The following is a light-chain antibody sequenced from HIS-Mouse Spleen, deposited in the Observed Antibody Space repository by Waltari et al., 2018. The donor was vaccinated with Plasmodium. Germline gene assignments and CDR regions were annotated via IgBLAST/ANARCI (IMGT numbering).Light chain of an antibody. CDR1: QSVSSSY. J-gene: IGKJ1*01. CDR3: QQYGSSGT. Sequence: EIVLTQSPGTLSLSPGERATLSCRASQSVSSSYLAWYQQKPGQAPRLRIYGASSRATGSPDRFSGSGSGTDFTLTISRLEPEDLAVYYCQQYGSSGTFGQGTKVEIK. V-gene: IGKV3-20*01. CDR2: GAS.